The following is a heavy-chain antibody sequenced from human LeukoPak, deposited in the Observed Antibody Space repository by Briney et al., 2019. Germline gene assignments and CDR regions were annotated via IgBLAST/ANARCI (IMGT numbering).Heavy chain of an antibody. J-gene: IGHJ4*02. CDR2: INPNSGGT. Sequence: ASVKLSCTASGYTFTCYYMHWVRQTPGQGLELMGWINPNSGGTNYAQKFQGWVTMARDTSISTNYMELSRLRSDVTAVYYCARNPGGEDYFDYWGQGTLVTVSS. CDR1: GYTFTCYY. CDR3: ARNPGGEDYFDY. V-gene: IGHV1-2*04. D-gene: IGHD2-21*01.